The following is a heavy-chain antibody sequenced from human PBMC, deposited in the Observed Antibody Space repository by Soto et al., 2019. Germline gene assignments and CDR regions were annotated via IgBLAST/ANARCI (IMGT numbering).Heavy chain of an antibody. CDR2: IKQDGSEK. Sequence: GGSLRLSCATSGFTFTTYWLTWVRQAPGKGLEWVANIKQDGSEKYYVDSVKGRFTISRDNAKNSLYLQMNSLRAEDTAVYYCADSGSYTDVWGKGTTVTVSS. CDR3: ADSGSYTDV. J-gene: IGHJ6*03. CDR1: GFTFTTYW. V-gene: IGHV3-7*01. D-gene: IGHD3-22*01.